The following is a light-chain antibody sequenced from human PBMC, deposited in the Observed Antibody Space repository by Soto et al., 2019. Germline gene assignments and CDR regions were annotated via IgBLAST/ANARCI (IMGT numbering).Light chain of an antibody. Sequence: DFQMTQSPSSLSESVGDRVTITCRASQGISNSLAWFQQKPGEVPKILIYDASTLQSGVPSRFSGSGSGTDFTLTISSLQPEDVATYYCQKYNSDPWTFGQGTKVEIK. J-gene: IGKJ1*01. V-gene: IGKV1-27*01. CDR3: QKYNSDPWT. CDR1: QGISNS. CDR2: DAS.